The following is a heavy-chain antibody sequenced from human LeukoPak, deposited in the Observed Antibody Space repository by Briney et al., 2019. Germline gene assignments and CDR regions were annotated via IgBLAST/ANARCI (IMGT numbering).Heavy chain of an antibody. CDR1: GFTVSSNY. Sequence: GGSLRLSCAASGFTVSSNYMSWVRQAPGKGLEWVSVIYSGGSTYYADSVKGRFTISRDNSKNTLYLQMNSLRAEDTAVYYCARDREGPYGDYFDYWGQGTLVTVSS. D-gene: IGHD4-17*01. J-gene: IGHJ4*02. CDR3: ARDREGPYGDYFDY. V-gene: IGHV3-66*01. CDR2: IYSGGST.